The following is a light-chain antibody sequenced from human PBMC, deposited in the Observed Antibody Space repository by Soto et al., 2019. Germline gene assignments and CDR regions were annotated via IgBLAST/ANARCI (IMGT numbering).Light chain of an antibody. J-gene: IGKJ1*01. CDR1: QSISTSH. CDR2: RAS. CDR3: LQYDSSPRT. V-gene: IGKV3-20*01. Sequence: ENALTQSADTLSLSPGERGTLXCRASQSISTSHSAWYQRAPGKAPRLLTYRASTRAAGSPDRFSGSGSGTDFTPTISRLEPEDFAVYFGLQYDSSPRTFGQGTKVDIK.